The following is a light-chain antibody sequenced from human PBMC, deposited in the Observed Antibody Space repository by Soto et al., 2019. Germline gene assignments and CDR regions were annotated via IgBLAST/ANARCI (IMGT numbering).Light chain of an antibody. CDR2: WAS. J-gene: IGKJ4*01. V-gene: IGKV4-1*01. Sequence: DIVMTQSPDSLAVSLGERATINCKSSQSVLYSSNNKNYLAWYQQKPGQPPKLLIYWASTRESGVPDLFSGSGSGTDFTLTISILQAEDVAVYYCQQYYSTLTFGGGTKVEIK. CDR3: QQYYSTLT. CDR1: QSVLYSSNNKNY.